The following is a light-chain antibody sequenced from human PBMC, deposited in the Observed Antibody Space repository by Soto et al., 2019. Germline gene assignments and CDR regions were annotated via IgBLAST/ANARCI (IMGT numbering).Light chain of an antibody. CDR2: DAS. J-gene: IGKJ3*01. V-gene: IGKV3-20*01. CDR1: QSVAGTR. Sequence: EIVLTQSPGTLSLSPGESATLSCRASQSVAGTRLAWYQQKPGQAPRLLIYDASSRSTGTPNRFSGSASGTDFTLSISRLQPEDFVVYYCQQHDSPPFTFGPGTKVDIK. CDR3: QQHDSPPFT.